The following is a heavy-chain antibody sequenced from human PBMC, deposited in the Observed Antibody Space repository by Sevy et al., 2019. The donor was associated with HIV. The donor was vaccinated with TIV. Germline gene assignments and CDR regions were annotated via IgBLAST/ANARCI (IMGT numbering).Heavy chain of an antibody. Sequence: ASVKVSCKASGYTFTSYGISWVRQAPGQGLEWMGWISAYNGNTNYAQKLLGRVTMTTDTSTSTAYMELRSLRSDDTAVYYCARGRYDSSKTTFDYWGQGTLVTVSS. CDR1: GYTFTSYG. V-gene: IGHV1-18*01. D-gene: IGHD3-22*01. CDR2: ISAYNGNT. J-gene: IGHJ4*02. CDR3: ARGRYDSSKTTFDY.